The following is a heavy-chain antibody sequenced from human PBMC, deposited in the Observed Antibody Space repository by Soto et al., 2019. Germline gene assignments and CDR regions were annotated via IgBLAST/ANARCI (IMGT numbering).Heavy chain of an antibody. D-gene: IGHD3-16*02. CDR3: ERGGGYRGGGNDY. CDR2: IYHSGSI. CDR1: GGSISSSNW. V-gene: IGHV4-4*02. Sequence: PSETLSLTCAVSGGSISSSNWWSWVRQPPGKGLEWNGEIYHSGSINYNPPLKSRVTISVDKSKNQFSLKLSSVAAADTALYYGERGGGYRGGGNDYWGQGTLVTVSS. J-gene: IGHJ4*02.